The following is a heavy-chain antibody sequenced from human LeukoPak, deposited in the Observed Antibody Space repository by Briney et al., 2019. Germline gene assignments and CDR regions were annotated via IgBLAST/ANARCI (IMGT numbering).Heavy chain of an antibody. CDR2: INPSGGST. J-gene: IGHJ5*02. Sequence: WASVKVSCKASGYTFTSYYMHWVRQAPGQGLGWMGIINPSGGSTSYAQKFQGRVTMTRDTSTSTVYMELSSLRSEDTAVYYCARNEYSSSSENWFDPWGQGTLVTVSS. CDR3: ARNEYSSSSENWFDP. V-gene: IGHV1-46*01. CDR1: GYTFTSYY. D-gene: IGHD6-6*01.